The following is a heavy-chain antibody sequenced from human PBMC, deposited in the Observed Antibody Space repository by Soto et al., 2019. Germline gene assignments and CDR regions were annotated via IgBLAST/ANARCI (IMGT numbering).Heavy chain of an antibody. V-gene: IGHV2-5*01. CDR2: IYWNDDK. CDR1: GFSLSTSFVG. CDR3: ARMYSSGWYRGLDWFDP. J-gene: IGHJ5*02. D-gene: IGHD6-19*01. Sequence: SGPTLVDPTQTLTLTCTVSGFSLSTSFVGVGWIRHPPGKALEWLALIYWNDDKRYSPSLKSRLTITKDTSKNQVVLTMTNMDPVDTATYYCARMYSSGWYRGLDWFDPWGQGTLVTVSS.